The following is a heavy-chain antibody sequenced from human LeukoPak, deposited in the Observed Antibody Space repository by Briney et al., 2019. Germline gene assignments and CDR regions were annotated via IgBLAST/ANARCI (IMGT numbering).Heavy chain of an antibody. CDR2: IRYDGSNK. J-gene: IGHJ5*02. V-gene: IGHV3-30*02. CDR1: GFTFSSYG. D-gene: IGHD6-19*01. CDR3: AKGRISVAGTLDP. Sequence: GSLRLSCAASGFTFSSYGMHWVRQAPGKGLEWVAFIRYDGSNKYYADSVKGRFTISRDNSKNTLYLQMNSLRAEDTAVYYCAKGRISVAGTLDPWGQGTLVTVSS.